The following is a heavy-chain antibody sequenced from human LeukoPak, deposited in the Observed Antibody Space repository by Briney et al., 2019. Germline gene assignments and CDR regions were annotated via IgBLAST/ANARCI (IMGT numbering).Heavy chain of an antibody. CDR1: GYTFTGYY. Sequence: ASVKVSCKASGYTFTGYYMHWVRQAPGQGLEWMGWINPNSGGTNYAQKFQGRVTMTRDTSISTAYMELSRLRSDDTAVYYCARVSPFGGYDYGGGDYWGQGTLVTVSS. J-gene: IGHJ4*02. D-gene: IGHD5-12*01. CDR3: ARVSPFGGYDYGGGDY. V-gene: IGHV1-2*02. CDR2: INPNSGGT.